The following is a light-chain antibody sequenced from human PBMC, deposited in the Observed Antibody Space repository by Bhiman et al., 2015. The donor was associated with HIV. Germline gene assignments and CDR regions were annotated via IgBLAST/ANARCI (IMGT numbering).Light chain of an antibody. CDR1: SSNIGAGYD. V-gene: IGLV1-40*01. CDR3: GTWDSSLSVWV. CDR2: GNS. J-gene: IGLJ3*02. Sequence: QSVLTQPPSVSGAPGQRVTISCTGSSSNIGAGYDVHWYQQLPGTAPKLLIYGNSNRPSGVPDRFSGSKSGTSATLDITGLQTGDEADYYCGTWDSSLSVWVFGGGTKLTVL.